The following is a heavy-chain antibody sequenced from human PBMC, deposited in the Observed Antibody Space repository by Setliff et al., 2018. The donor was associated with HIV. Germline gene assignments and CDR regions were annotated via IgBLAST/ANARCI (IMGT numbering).Heavy chain of an antibody. J-gene: IGHJ4*02. CDR3: ARDFSTYYSIDS. CDR2: IVVGSGNT. D-gene: IGHD3-22*01. V-gene: IGHV1-58*02. Sequence: SVKVSCKASGFTFTSSAMQWVRQARGQRLEWIGWIVVGSGNTNYAQKFQERVTITRDMSTSTAYMELSSLRTDDTAVYFCARDFSTYYSIDSWGQGTLVTVSS. CDR1: GFTFTSSA.